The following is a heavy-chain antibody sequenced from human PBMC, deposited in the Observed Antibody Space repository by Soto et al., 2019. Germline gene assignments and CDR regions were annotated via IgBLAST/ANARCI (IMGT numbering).Heavy chain of an antibody. CDR1: GFTFSSYA. CDR3: AKEIQTLLRFLEWNPTLDI. CDR2: ISGSGGST. D-gene: IGHD3-3*01. Sequence: GGSLRLSCAASGFTFSSYAMSWVRQAPGKGLEWVSAISGSGGSTYYADSVKGRFTISRDNSKNTLYLQMNSLRAEDTAVYYCAKEIQTLLRFLEWNPTLDIWGQGTMVTVSS. J-gene: IGHJ3*02. V-gene: IGHV3-23*01.